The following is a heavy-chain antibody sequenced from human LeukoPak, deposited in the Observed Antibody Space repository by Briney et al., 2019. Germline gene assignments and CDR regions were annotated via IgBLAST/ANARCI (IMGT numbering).Heavy chain of an antibody. CDR1: GFTFSTFA. D-gene: IGHD2-2*01. Sequence: GGSLRLSSAASGFTFSTFAMSWVRQAPGKGLEWVSAISESGGGTYYTDSVKGRFTISRDNSKNTLYLQMNSLRAEDTAVYFCAKGFVVVPAAIGWFDSWGQGTLVTVSS. J-gene: IGHJ5*01. V-gene: IGHV3-23*01. CDR3: AKGFVVVPAAIGWFDS. CDR2: ISESGGGT.